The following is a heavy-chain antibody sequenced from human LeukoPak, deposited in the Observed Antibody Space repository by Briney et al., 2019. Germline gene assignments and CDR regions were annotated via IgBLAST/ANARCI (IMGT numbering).Heavy chain of an antibody. CDR3: ARRVVGGSAGFDS. CDR2: ISDNGATT. D-gene: IGHD1-26*01. CDR1: GFTFSNYN. Sequence: GGSLRLSCAASGFTFSNYNMNWVRQAPGKGLEWVSAISDNGATTYYADSVKGRFTISRDNSNNTLYLQMNSLRAEDTAFYYCARRVVGGSAGFDSWGLGTLVTVSS. V-gene: IGHV3-23*01. J-gene: IGHJ4*02.